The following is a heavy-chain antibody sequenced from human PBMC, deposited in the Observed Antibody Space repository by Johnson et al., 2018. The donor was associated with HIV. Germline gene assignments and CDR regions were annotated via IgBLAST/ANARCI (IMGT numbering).Heavy chain of an antibody. J-gene: IGHJ3*02. CDR3: AKVMTASSVNSFGGVIDASDI. CDR2: IRYDGSNK. D-gene: IGHD3-16*01. CDR1: GFTFRSYA. V-gene: IGHV3-30-3*01. Sequence: QVQLVESGGGVVQPGRSLRLSCAAYGFTFRSYAMHWVRQAPGKGLEWVAFIRYDGSNKYYADSVKGRFTISRDHSKNTLHLQMNSLIAADTAVYYCAKVMTASSVNSFGGVIDASDIWGQGTMVTVS.